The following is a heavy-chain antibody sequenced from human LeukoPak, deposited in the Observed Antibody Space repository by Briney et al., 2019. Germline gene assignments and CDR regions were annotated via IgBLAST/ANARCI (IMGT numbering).Heavy chain of an antibody. CDR1: GFTFSSYA. CDR2: ISYDGSNK. D-gene: IGHD3-22*01. J-gene: IGHJ4*02. Sequence: PGGSLRLSCAASGFTFSSYAMHWVRQAPGKGLEWVAVISYDGSNKYYADSVKGRFTISRDNSKNTLYLQMNSLRVEDTAVYYCVKKDVGYFPFDCWGQGTLVTISS. CDR3: VKKDVGYFPFDC. V-gene: IGHV3-30-3*01.